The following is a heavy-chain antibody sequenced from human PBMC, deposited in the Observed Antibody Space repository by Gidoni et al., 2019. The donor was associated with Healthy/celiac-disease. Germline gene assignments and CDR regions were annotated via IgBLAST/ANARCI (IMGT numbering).Heavy chain of an antibody. V-gene: IGHV4-34*01. Sequence: QVQLQQWGAGLLKPSETLSLTCAVYGGSFSGYYWSWIRQPPGKGLEWIGEINHSGSTNYNPSLKSRVTISVDTSKNQFSLKLSSVTAADTAVYYCARQAGRITIFGVAYARDNWFDPWGQGTLVTVSS. CDR1: GGSFSGYY. J-gene: IGHJ5*02. D-gene: IGHD3-3*01. CDR3: ARQAGRITIFGVAYARDNWFDP. CDR2: INHSGST.